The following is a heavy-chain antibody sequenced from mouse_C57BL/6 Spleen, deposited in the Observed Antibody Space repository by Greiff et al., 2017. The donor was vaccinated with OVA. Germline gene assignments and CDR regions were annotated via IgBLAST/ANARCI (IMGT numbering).Heavy chain of an antibody. D-gene: IGHD2-14*01. Sequence: DVMLVESGGGLVQPGGSMKLSCVASGFTFSNYWMNWVRQSPEKGLEWVAQIRLKSDNYATHYAESVKGRFTISRDDSKSSVYLQMNNLRAEDTGIYYCTGYDGRFAYWGQGTLVTVSA. CDR2: IRLKSDNYAT. J-gene: IGHJ3*01. V-gene: IGHV6-3*01. CDR3: TGYDGRFAY. CDR1: GFTFSNYW.